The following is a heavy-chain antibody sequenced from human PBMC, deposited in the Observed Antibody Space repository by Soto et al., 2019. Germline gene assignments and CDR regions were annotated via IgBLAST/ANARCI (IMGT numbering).Heavy chain of an antibody. CDR3: ARLYHYGSGRDNWFDP. D-gene: IGHD3-10*01. CDR1: GASISRSGYY. J-gene: IGHJ5*02. CDR2: IYYSGST. V-gene: IGHV4-31*03. Sequence: QVQLQESGPGLVKPSQTLSLTCSVSGASISRSGYYWSWIRQHPGKGLEWIGYIYYSGSTYYNPSLKSRITISVDTSKKQFSLKLSSVTAADTAVYYCARLYHYGSGRDNWFDPWGQGTLVTVSS.